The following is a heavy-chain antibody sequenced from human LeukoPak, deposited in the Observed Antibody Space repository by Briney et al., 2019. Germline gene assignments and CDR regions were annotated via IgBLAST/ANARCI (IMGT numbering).Heavy chain of an antibody. V-gene: IGHV4-4*07. D-gene: IGHD3-22*01. Sequence: SETLSLTCTVSGGSISSYYRSWIRQPAGKGLEWIGRIYTSGSTNYNPSLKSRVTMSVDTSKNQFSLKLSSVTAADTAVYYCARYYYDSSGYYADYWRQGTLVTVSS. CDR3: ARYYYDSSGYYADY. CDR2: IYTSGST. J-gene: IGHJ4*02. CDR1: GGSISSYY.